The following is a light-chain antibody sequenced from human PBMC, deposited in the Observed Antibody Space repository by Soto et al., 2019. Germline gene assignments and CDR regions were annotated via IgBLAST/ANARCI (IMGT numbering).Light chain of an antibody. Sequence: QAVVTQPPSASGTPGQRVTIPCSGTHSNIGRNSVNWYLQLPGTAPRLLIFSSNQRPLGVPDRFSGSRSGTSASLAITGLRSDDDAFYYCAAWDVSLNGRVFGGGTKLTVL. CDR1: HSNIGRNS. CDR2: SSN. J-gene: IGLJ3*02. V-gene: IGLV1-44*01. CDR3: AAWDVSLNGRV.